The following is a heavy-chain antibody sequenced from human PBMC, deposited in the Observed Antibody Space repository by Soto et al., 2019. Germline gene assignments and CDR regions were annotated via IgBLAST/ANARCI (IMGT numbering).Heavy chain of an antibody. D-gene: IGHD3-22*01. CDR1: GFTFSGSA. V-gene: IGHV3-73*02. CDR3: TRLWARGDGYNSPHYSLDY. CDR2: IKTRSYSYAT. J-gene: IGHJ4*02. Sequence: EVQLVESGGGLVQPGESVKLSCAASGFTFSGSAIHWVRHASGKGLEWVGRIKTRSYSYATAYSSSLKGRFTISRDDSKNTAYLQMNRLKTEDTAVYYCTRLWARGDGYNSPHYSLDYWGQGTLVTVSS.